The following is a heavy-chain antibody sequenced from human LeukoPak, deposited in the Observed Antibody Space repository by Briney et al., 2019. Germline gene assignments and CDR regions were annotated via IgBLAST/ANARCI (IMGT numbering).Heavy chain of an antibody. V-gene: IGHV1-8*01. CDR1: GYTFTSYD. D-gene: IGHD3-9*01. Sequence: ASVKVSCKASGYTFTSYDINWVRQATGQGLEWMGWMNPNSGNTGYAQKFQGRVTMTRNTSISTAYMELSSLRSEDTAVYYYARAPPKGILTGYCLLDYWGQGTLVTVSS. CDR2: MNPNSGNT. J-gene: IGHJ4*02. CDR3: ARAPPKGILTGYCLLDY.